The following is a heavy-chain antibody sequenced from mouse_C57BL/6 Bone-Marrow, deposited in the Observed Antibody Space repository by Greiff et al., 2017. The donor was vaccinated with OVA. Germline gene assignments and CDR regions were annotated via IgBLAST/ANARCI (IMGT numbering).Heavy chain of an antibody. CDR3: TTSYEDY. J-gene: IGHJ2*01. V-gene: IGHV14-4*01. Sequence: VQLQQSGAELVRPGASVKLSCTASGFNIKDDYMHWVKQRPEQGLEWIGWIDPENGDTEYASKFQGKATITANTSSNTDYLQLSSLTSEDTAVYCCTTSYEDYWGQGTTLTVSS. CDR2: IDPENGDT. D-gene: IGHD2-10*02. CDR1: GFNIKDDY.